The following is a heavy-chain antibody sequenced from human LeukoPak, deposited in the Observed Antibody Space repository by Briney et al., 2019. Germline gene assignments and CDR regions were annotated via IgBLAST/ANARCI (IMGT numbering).Heavy chain of an antibody. D-gene: IGHD6-13*01. CDR2: ISYGGSNK. CDR1: GFTFSSHG. V-gene: IGHV3-30*02. J-gene: IGHJ6*02. CDR3: ARGGAAGIYGMDV. Sequence: GGSLRLSCAASGFTFSSHGMHWVRQAPGKGLEWVTFISYGGSNKDYADSVKGRFTISRDNSKNTLYLQVDSLRPEDTAVYYCARGGAAGIYGMDVWGQGAIMTVTS.